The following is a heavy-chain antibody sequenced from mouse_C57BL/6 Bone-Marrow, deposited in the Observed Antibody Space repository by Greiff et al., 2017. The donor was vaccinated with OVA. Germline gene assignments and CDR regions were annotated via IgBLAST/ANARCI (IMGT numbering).Heavy chain of an antibody. Sequence: VQLKESGAELVRPGASVKLSCTASGFNIKDDYMHWVKQRPEQGLEWIGWIDPANGDTEYASKFPGKATKTADTSSNTAYLQLRSLTSEDTAVYYCTRPWDYWGQGTTLTVSS. V-gene: IGHV14-4*01. D-gene: IGHD1-2*01. CDR1: GFNIKDDY. J-gene: IGHJ2*01. CDR2: IDPANGDT. CDR3: TRPWDY.